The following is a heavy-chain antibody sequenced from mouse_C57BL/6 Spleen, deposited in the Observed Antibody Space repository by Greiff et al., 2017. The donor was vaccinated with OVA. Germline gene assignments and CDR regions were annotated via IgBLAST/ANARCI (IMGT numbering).Heavy chain of an antibody. V-gene: IGHV6-3*01. CDR2: IRLKSDNYAT. J-gene: IGHJ1*03. CDR1: GFTFSNYW. CDR3: IREGYFDV. Sequence: EVKVEESGGGLVQPGGSMKLSCVASGFTFSNYWMNWVRQSPEKGLEWVAQIRLKSDNYATHYAESVKGRFTISRDDSKSSVYLQMNNLRAEDTGIYYCIREGYFDVWGTGTTVTVSS.